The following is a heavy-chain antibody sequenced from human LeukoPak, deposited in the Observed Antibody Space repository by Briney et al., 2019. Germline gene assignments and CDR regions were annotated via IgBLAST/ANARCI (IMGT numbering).Heavy chain of an antibody. J-gene: IGHJ4*02. CDR2: IYASANP. D-gene: IGHD3-10*01. Sequence: SETLSLTCTVSGGSISSYYWSWIRQPAGKGLQWIGRIYASANPNYNPSLKSRVTISADTSKNQFSLKLTSVTAADTAVYYCARDTRIILVRGVKDHYSDYWGQGILVTVSS. CDR1: GGSISSYY. V-gene: IGHV4-4*07. CDR3: ARDTRIILVRGVKDHYSDY.